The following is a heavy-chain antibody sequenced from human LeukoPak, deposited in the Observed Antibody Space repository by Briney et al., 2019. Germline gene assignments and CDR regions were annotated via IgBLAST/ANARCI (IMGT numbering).Heavy chain of an antibody. Sequence: GGSLRLSCAGSGFGFSDAWMSWVRQAPGKGLEWVSSITSSNNYIYYGDSVKGRFTISRDDAKNSLFLQMNSLRAEDTATYYCARGEFGDYYYFYMDVWGKGTTVTVSS. V-gene: IGHV3-21*01. D-gene: IGHD2/OR15-2a*01. CDR3: ARGEFGDYYYFYMDV. J-gene: IGHJ6*03. CDR1: GFGFSDAW. CDR2: ITSSNNYI.